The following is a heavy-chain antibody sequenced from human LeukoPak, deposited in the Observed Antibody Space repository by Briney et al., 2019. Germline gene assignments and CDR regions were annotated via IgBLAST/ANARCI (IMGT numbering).Heavy chain of an antibody. CDR1: GITFSSST. CDR3: ARVPPRGNDVTVGRPSYMDV. Sequence: GGSLRLSCAASGITFSSSTMTWVRQAPGQGLEWVSYISGTTISTIYYADSVKGRFTISRDTAKNSVYLQMNSLRAEDTAVYYCARVPPRGNDVTVGRPSYMDVWGKGTTVTVSS. V-gene: IGHV3-48*01. D-gene: IGHD4-23*01. J-gene: IGHJ6*03. CDR2: ISGTTISTI.